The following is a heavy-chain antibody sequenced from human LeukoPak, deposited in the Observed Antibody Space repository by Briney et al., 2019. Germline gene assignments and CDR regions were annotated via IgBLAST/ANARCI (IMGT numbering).Heavy chain of an antibody. V-gene: IGHV1-18*01. D-gene: IGHD3-22*01. CDR1: GGTFSSYV. CDR2: ISAYNGNT. Sequence: ASVKVSCKASGGTFSSYVISWVRQAPGQGLEWMGWISAYNGNTNYAQKLQGRVTMTTDTSTSTAYMELRSLRSDDTAVYYCARDGPSYYYDSSGYRDYWGQGTLVTVSS. J-gene: IGHJ4*02. CDR3: ARDGPSYYYDSSGYRDY.